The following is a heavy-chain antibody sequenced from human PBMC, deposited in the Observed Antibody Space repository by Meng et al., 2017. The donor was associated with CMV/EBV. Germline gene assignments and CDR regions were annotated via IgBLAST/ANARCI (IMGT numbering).Heavy chain of an antibody. J-gene: IGHJ4*02. CDR1: GYTFTSYG. V-gene: IGHV1-18*04. CDR2: VSAYNGNT. CDR3: ARNAFGNDILSYFDY. D-gene: IGHD3-9*01. Sequence: ASVKISCNAAGYTFTSYGISWVRQAPGQGLQWMGWVSAYNGNTNYAQKLQGRVTMTTDTSTSTAYMELKSLRSDDTAVYYCARNAFGNDILSYFDYWGQGTLVTVSS.